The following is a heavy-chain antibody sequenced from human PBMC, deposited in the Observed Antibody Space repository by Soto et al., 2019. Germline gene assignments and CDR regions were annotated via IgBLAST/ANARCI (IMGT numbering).Heavy chain of an antibody. Sequence: SETLSLTCTVSCGSISSSSYYWGWIRQPPGKGLEWIGGIYYSGSTYYNPSLKSRVTISVDTSKNQFSLKLSSVTAADTAVYYCARRSTVVTYDYWGQGTLVTVSS. D-gene: IGHD4-17*01. J-gene: IGHJ4*02. CDR3: ARRSTVVTYDY. CDR1: CGSISSSSYY. CDR2: IYYSGST. V-gene: IGHV4-39*01.